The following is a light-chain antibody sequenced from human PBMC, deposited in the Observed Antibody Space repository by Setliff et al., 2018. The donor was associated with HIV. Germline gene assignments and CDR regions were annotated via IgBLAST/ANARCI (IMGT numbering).Light chain of an antibody. CDR1: SFNIEVNT. CDR2: GNN. J-gene: IGLJ1*01. V-gene: IGLV1-44*01. CDR3: QSYDYRLDGSRV. Sequence: QSVLTQPPSASGTPGQRVTISCSGNSFNIEVNTVNWYQQLPGTAPKLLIYGNNNRPSGVPDRFSGSNSGTAASLAINGLQAEDEADYYCQSYDYRLDGSRVFGTGTKVTVL.